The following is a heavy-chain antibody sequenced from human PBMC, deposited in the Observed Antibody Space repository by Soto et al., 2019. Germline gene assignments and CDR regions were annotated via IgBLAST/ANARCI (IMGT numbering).Heavy chain of an antibody. CDR1: GHTLASYD. CDR2: MTPDSGDT. Sequence: QVQLVQSGAEVRKPGASVKVSCKASGHTLASYDINWVRQATGQGLEWMGWMTPDSGDTGYAQKFQGRVTMTWDTSITTAYMELSSLRSDDTAVYYCARDPFYGWFDSWGQGILVTVSS. J-gene: IGHJ5*01. CDR3: ARDPFYGWFDS. D-gene: IGHD3-16*01. V-gene: IGHV1-8*01.